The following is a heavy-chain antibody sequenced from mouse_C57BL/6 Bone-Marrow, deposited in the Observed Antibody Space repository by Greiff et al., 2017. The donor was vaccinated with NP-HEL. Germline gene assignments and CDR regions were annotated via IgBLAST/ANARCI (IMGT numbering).Heavy chain of an antibody. CDR1: GYTFTSYW. V-gene: IGHV1-52*01. D-gene: IGHD2-1*01. CDR2: IDPSDSET. Sequence: QVQLQQPGAELVRPGSSVKLSCKASGYTFTSYWMHWVKQRPIQGLEWIGNIDPSDSETHYNQKFKDKATLTVDKSSSTAYMQLSSLTSEDSAVYYCASGLWYVRGYFDVWGTGTTVTVSS. CDR3: ASGLWYVRGYFDV. J-gene: IGHJ1*03.